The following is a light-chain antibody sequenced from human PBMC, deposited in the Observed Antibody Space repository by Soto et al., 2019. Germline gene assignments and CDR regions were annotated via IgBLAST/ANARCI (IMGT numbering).Light chain of an antibody. Sequence: EIVLTQSPATLSLSPGERATLSCRASQGVTRYLAWFKQKPGQAPRLLIYDASNRATGIPARFSGSGSGTDVTLTISSLEPEDFAVYYCQQRSDWPPTFGQGTKVDIK. J-gene: IGKJ2*01. CDR1: QGVTRY. CDR2: DAS. CDR3: QQRSDWPPT. V-gene: IGKV3-11*01.